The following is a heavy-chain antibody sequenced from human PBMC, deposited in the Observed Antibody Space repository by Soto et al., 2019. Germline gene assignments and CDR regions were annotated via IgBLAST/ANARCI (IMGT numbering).Heavy chain of an antibody. CDR1: GCTFRSYW. CDR3: TRSWNAAFGI. CDR2: IKQDGSEK. D-gene: IGHD1-1*01. V-gene: IGHV3-7*01. J-gene: IGHJ3*02. Sequence: GSLILSCDGSGCTFRSYWMSRVRQAPGKGLEGVANIKQDGSEKYYVDSVKGRFTISRDNAKNSLYLQMNSLRAEDTAVYYCTRSWNAAFGILGQGAMVNVS.